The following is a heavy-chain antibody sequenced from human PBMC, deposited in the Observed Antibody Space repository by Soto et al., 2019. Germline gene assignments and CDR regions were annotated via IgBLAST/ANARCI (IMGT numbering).Heavy chain of an antibody. J-gene: IGHJ4*02. CDR3: ARHKRDLRFLEWSYYFDY. Sequence: QPVGSLRLSCAASGFTFSSYWMHWVRQAPGKGLVWVSHINSDGSNKTYADSAKGRFTISRDNSKNTLYLQMNSLRTEDTAVYYCARHKRDLRFLEWSYYFDYWGQGTLVTVSS. CDR2: INSDGSNK. V-gene: IGHV3-74*01. D-gene: IGHD3-3*01. CDR1: GFTFSSYW.